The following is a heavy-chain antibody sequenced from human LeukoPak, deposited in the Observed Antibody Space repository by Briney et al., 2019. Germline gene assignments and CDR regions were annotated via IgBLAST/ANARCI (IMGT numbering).Heavy chain of an antibody. CDR3: ARDEYDILTGSFDY. CDR1: TFTFSDYS. V-gene: IGHV3-11*04. Sequence: SGGSLRLSCAASTFTFSDYSMSWIRQAPGKGLEWVSHISSSGGSKYYTDSVKGRFTISRDNAMNSLYLQMNSLRAEDTAVYYCARDEYDILTGSFDYWGQGTLVTVSS. J-gene: IGHJ4*02. CDR2: ISSSGGSK. D-gene: IGHD3-9*01.